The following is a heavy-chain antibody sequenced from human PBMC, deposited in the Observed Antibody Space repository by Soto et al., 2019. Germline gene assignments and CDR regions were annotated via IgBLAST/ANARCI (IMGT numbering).Heavy chain of an antibody. J-gene: IGHJ4*02. D-gene: IGHD1-1*01. Sequence: QVQLVQSGAEVKKPGASVKVSCKASGYTFTSYTIHWIRQAPGQRFEWMGYINAANENIKFAEQFQGRVTLTRNASASTVQVEPDSLRPEDASFYYRARVRGATTGDTFAYWAQGTPVTVTS. CDR1: GYTFTSYT. V-gene: IGHV1-3*01. CDR3: ARVRGATTGDTFAY. CDR2: INAANENI.